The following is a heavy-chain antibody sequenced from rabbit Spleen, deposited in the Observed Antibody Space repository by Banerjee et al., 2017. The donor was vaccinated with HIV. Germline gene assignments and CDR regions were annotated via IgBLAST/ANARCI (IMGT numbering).Heavy chain of an antibody. CDR2: IYTGDGKN. D-gene: IGHD1-1*01. J-gene: IGHJ4*01. V-gene: IGHV1S45*01. Sequence: QEQLEESGGDLVKPGASLTLICTASGFSFSRGYDMSWVRQAPGKGLEWIGFIYTGDGKNYYASWAKGRFTISKTSSTTVTLQVTSLTAADTATYFCTRDDGSGHYIDGYFDLWGQGTSSPS. CDR3: TRDDGSGHYIDGYFDL. CDR1: GFSFSRGYD.